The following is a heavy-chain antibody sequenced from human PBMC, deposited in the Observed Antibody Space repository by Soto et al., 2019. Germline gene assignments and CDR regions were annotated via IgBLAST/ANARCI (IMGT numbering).Heavy chain of an antibody. V-gene: IGHV4-34*01. CDR3: ARGGLHCSSTSCPDYYYYYYMDV. D-gene: IGHD2-2*01. CDR1: GGSFSGYY. J-gene: IGHJ6*03. CDR2: INHSGST. Sequence: SETLSLTCAVYGGSFSGYYWSWIRQPPGKGLEWIGEINHSGSTNYNPSLKSRVTISVDTSKNQFSLKLSSVTAADTAVYYCARGGLHCSSTSCPDYYYYYYMDVWGKGTTVTVSS.